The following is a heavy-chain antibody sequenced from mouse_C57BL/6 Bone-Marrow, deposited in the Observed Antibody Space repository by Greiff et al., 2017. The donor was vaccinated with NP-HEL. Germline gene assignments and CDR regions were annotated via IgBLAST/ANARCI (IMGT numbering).Heavy chain of an antibody. D-gene: IGHD2-1*01. J-gene: IGHJ3*01. CDR1: GFSLTSYG. CDR3: AKEGGNYGGFAY. Sequence: VKLQESGPGLVQPSQSLSITCTVSGFSLTSYGVHWVRQSPGKGLEWLGVIWRGGSTDYNAAFMSRLSITKDNSKSQVFFKMNSLQADDTAIYCCAKEGGNYGGFAYWGQGTLVTVSA. V-gene: IGHV2-5*01. CDR2: IWRGGST.